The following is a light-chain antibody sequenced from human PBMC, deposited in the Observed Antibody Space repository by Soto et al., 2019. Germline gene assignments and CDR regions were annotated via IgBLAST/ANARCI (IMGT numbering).Light chain of an antibody. Sequence: DIVMTQSPDSLAVSLGERATINCKSSRSVLYSSNSKNYLAWYQQKPGQPPKLLLYWASTRESGVPDRFSGSGSGTDFTLTISSLQAEDAAVYYCQQYYTSPPSFGGGTKVEIK. V-gene: IGKV4-1*01. CDR1: RSVLYSSNSKNY. CDR3: QQYYTSPPS. J-gene: IGKJ4*01. CDR2: WAS.